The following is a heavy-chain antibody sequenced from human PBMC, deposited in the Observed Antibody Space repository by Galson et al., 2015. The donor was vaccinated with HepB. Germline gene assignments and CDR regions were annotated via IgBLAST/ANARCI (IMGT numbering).Heavy chain of an antibody. CDR3: AKDDDSRYNWNYVGD. J-gene: IGHJ4*02. Sequence: SLRLSCAASGFTFTGHAMSWVRQAPGKGLEWVSSVNGRGDNTYYPDSVKGRFTISRDNSKNTLYLQMGSLRVEDTAVYYCAKDDDSRYNWNYVGDWGQGTLVTVSS. CDR1: GFTFTGHA. D-gene: IGHD1-20*01. CDR2: VNGRGDNT. V-gene: IGHV3-23*01.